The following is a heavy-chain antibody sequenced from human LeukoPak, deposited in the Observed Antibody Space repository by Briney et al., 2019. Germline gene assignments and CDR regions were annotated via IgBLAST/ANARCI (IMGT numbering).Heavy chain of an antibody. CDR2: INPNSGGT. CDR3: ARLEQLAYYFDY. CDR1: GYTFTSYA. Sequence: ASVKVSCKASGYTFTSYAMNWVRQAPGQGLEWMGWINPNSGGTNYAQKFQGRVTMTRDTSISTTYMELSRLRSDDTAVYYCARLEQLAYYFDYWGQGTLVTVSS. V-gene: IGHV1-2*02. J-gene: IGHJ4*02. D-gene: IGHD6-13*01.